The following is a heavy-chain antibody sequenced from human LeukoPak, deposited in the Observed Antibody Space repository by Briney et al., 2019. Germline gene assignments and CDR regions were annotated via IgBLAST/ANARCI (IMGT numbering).Heavy chain of an antibody. CDR3: AKVSLPTAVVTSFDY. V-gene: IGHV3-30*07. J-gene: IGHJ4*02. D-gene: IGHD5-18*01. Sequence: GRSLRLSCAASGFTFSSYAMHWVRQAPGKGLEWVAVISYDGSNKYYADSVKGRFTISRDNSKNTLYLQMNSLRAEDTAVYYCAKVSLPTAVVTSFDYWGQGTLVTVSS. CDR1: GFTFSSYA. CDR2: ISYDGSNK.